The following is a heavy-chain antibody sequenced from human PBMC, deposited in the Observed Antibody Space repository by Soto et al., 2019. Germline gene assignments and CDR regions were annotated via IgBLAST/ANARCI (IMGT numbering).Heavy chain of an antibody. CDR2: IPPRGSPT. Sequence: EVQLLESVGGVVQPGGSLRLACVASGFTFSNFAMSWVRQAPGQGLEWVSSIPPRGSPTYYADSVKGRFTISRDNSNNILYLQMYSLRAEDTALYFCAKDLPEFCSTGIGYSWFDPRGQGTLVTVSS. CDR3: AKDLPEFCSTGIGYSWFDP. D-gene: IGHD2-8*02. J-gene: IGHJ5*02. V-gene: IGHV3-23*01. CDR1: GFTFSNFA.